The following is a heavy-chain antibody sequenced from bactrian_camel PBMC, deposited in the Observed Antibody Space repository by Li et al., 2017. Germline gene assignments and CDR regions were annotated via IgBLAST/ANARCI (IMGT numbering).Heavy chain of an antibody. CDR2: ISSSGGST. J-gene: IGHJ6*01. Sequence: DVQLVESGGGLVQPGGSLRLSCTASEFTLRHYYMTWVRQAPGKGLEWVSLISSSGGSTLYADSVKGRFTIPRDNAKNTINLELNSLKTEDTATYYCTRDRGLAVPAGSFDYWAQGTQVTVS. CDR3: TRDRGLAVPAGSFDY. CDR1: EFTLRHYY. D-gene: IGHD6*01. V-gene: IGHV3S40*01.